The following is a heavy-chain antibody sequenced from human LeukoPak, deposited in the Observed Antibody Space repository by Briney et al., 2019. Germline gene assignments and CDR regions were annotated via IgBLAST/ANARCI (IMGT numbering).Heavy chain of an antibody. V-gene: IGHV3-53*01. CDR2: IYSDGST. J-gene: IGHJ5*02. D-gene: IGHD5-24*01. Sequence: GSLRLSCAASGFTVSSNYMNWVRQAPGKGLEWVSIIYSDGSTFYRDSVQGRFTISRDNSKNTLFLQMNSLRAEDTAVYYCARASDPWLQLTWGQGTLVTVSS. CDR1: GFTVSSNY. CDR3: ARASDPWLQLT.